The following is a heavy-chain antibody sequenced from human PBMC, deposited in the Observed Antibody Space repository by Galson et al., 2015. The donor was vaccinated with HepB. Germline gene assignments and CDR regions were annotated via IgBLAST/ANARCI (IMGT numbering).Heavy chain of an antibody. CDR3: ARYYLGSGSSKYFDY. J-gene: IGHJ4*02. V-gene: IGHV5-51*01. D-gene: IGHD3-10*01. Sequence: KVSCKVSGYTLTELSMHWVRQMPDKSLEWMGIIYPGDSETRYSPSFQGQVTLSVDKSISTAYLQWSSLKASDTAMYYCARYYLGSGSSKYFDYWGQGTLVTVSS. CDR1: GYTLTELS. CDR2: IYPGDSET.